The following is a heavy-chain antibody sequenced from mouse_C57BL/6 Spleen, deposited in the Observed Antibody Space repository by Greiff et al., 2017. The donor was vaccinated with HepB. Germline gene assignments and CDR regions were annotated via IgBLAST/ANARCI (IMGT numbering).Heavy chain of an antibody. V-gene: IGHV1-64*01. D-gene: IGHD2-1*01. CDR3: AKESEVRGNYDY. J-gene: IGHJ2*01. Sequence: VQLQQPGAELVKPGASVKLSCKASGYTFTSYWMHWVKQRPGQGLEWIGMIHPNSGSTNYNEKFKSKATLTVDKSSSTAYMQLSSLTSEDSAVYYCAKESEVRGNYDYWGQGTTLTVSS. CDR2: IHPNSGST. CDR1: GYTFTSYW.